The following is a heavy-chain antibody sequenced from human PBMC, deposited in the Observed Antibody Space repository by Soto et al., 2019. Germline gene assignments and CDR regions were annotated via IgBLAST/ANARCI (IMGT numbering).Heavy chain of an antibody. Sequence: QVQLQESGPGLVKPSQTLSLTCTVSGGSISSGDSYWSWIRQPPGKVLEWIWYIYYSGSTYYNPALKSRVTIAVDTSQNQFSLKLSSVTAADTAVYYCARDRPAARGDWFDPWGQGTLVTVSS. CDR3: ARDRPAARGDWFDP. J-gene: IGHJ5*02. CDR2: IYYSGST. V-gene: IGHV4-30-4*01. D-gene: IGHD2-2*01. CDR1: GGSISSGDSY.